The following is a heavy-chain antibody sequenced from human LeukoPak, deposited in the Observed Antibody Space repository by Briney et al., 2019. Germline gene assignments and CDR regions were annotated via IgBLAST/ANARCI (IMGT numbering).Heavy chain of an antibody. D-gene: IGHD3-16*02. CDR3: ARDGYMARFDP. V-gene: IGHV7-4-1*02. Sequence: ASVNVSRTASGYTFTSYAMNWVRQAPGQGLEWMGWINTNTGNPTYAQGFTGRFVFSLDTSVSTAYLQISSLKAEDTAVYYCARDGYMARFDPWGQGTLVTVSS. J-gene: IGHJ5*02. CDR1: GYTFTSYA. CDR2: INTNTGNP.